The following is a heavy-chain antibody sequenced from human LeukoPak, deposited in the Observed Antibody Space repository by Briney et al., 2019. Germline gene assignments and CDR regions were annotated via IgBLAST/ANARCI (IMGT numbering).Heavy chain of an antibody. Sequence: PGGSLRLSCAASGFTFSSYSMNWVRQAPGKGLEWVSSISSSSSSYIYYADSVKGRFTISRDNAKNSLYLQMNSLRAEDTAFYHCARERAIYYGSGSLSPWGQGTLVTVSS. CDR3: ARERAIYYGSGSLSP. J-gene: IGHJ5*02. CDR1: GFTFSSYS. CDR2: ISSSSSSYI. V-gene: IGHV3-21*04. D-gene: IGHD3-10*01.